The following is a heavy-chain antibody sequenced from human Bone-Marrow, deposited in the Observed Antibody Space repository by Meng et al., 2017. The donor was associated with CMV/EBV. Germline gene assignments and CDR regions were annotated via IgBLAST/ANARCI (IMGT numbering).Heavy chain of an antibody. J-gene: IGHJ6*02. D-gene: IGHD3-10*01. Sequence: ASVNVSRKACRYNFRTFGISWVRKAPGQGLEWMGWISGYNGNTNYTQKFQGRVTMTRDTSTSTAHMEPRSLRSDDTGVYDCARGRVRRGVNGMDVWGQGTTVTVSS. CDR3: ARGRVRRGVNGMDV. CDR2: ISGYNGNT. CDR1: RYNFRTFG. V-gene: IGHV1-18*01.